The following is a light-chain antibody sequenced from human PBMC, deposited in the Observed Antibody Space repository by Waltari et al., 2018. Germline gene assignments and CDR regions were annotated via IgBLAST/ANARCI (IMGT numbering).Light chain of an antibody. CDR2: GAS. J-gene: IGKJ5*01. CDR1: QSVSSGY. V-gene: IGKV3-20*01. Sequence: EVVLMQSPGTLSLSPGESATLPCRPSQSVSSGYLDWYQQKPAQAPRLLIYGASSRATGIPDRFSGSGSGIDFNLTISRLESEDFAMYYCQQYGSSITFGQGTRLEIK. CDR3: QQYGSSIT.